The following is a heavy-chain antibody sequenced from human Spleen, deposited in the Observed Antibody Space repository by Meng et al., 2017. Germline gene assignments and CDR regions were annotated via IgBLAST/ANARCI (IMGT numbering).Heavy chain of an antibody. J-gene: IGHJ4*01. V-gene: IGHV4-31*01. CDR1: GGSINRGDYY. D-gene: IGHD6-19*01. CDR3: ASSGWYRGPNYFDY. CDR2: IYYSGST. Sequence: SVPAPEKTSQTLPLTCTVSGGSINRGDYYWSGIRQHPGKGLECIGYIYYSGSTYYNPSLKSLVTISVDPSKNQFSLMVSSVTAADTAVYYCASSGWYRGPNYFDYWGQGTLVTVSS.